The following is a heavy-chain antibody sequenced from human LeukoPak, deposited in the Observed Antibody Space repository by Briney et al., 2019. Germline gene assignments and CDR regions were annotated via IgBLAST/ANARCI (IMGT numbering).Heavy chain of an antibody. J-gene: IGHJ4*02. Sequence: GESLRLSCAASGFTFSAYWMTWVRQAPGKGLDWVANINEGGNVKFYVDSVKGRFTISRDNTKISLHLQMYSLRAEDTAVYYCARVGKNGWDFDHWGQGTLVTVSS. CDR1: GFTFSAYW. V-gene: IGHV3-7*01. D-gene: IGHD6-19*01. CDR3: ARVGKNGWDFDH. CDR2: INEGGNVK.